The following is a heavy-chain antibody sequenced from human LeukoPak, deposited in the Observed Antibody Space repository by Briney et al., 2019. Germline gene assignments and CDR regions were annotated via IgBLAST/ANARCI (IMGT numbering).Heavy chain of an antibody. J-gene: IGHJ4*02. CDR1: VYTFRSCG. Sequence: GGSLRLSCAASVYTFRSCGISWVRQAPGEGLECVSAISGSGGSTYYADSVKSRCTIIRDNSKNTLYLQMNSLIAEDTAVYYCAKFLVAYPFFDYWGQGTLVTVSS. D-gene: IGHD3-3*01. CDR2: ISGSGGST. CDR3: AKFLVAYPFFDY. V-gene: IGHV3-23*01.